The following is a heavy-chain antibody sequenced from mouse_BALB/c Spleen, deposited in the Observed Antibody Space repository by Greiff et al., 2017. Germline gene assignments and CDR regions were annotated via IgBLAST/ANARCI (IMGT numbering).Heavy chain of an antibody. CDR3: ARDGRDGYGVFDV. CDR1: GFSLTGYG. J-gene: IGHJ1*01. CDR2: IWGDGST. D-gene: IGHD2-2*01. V-gene: IGHV2-6-7*01. Sequence: QVQLKESGPGLVAPSQSLSITCTVSGFSLTGYGVNWVRQPPGKGLEWLGMIWGDGSTDYNSALKSRLSISKDNSKSQVFLKMNSLQTDDTARYYCARDGRDGYGVFDVWGAGTTVTVSA.